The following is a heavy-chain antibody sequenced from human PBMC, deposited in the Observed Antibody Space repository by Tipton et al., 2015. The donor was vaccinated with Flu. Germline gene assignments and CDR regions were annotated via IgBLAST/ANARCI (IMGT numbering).Heavy chain of an antibody. D-gene: IGHD7-27*01. CDR2: IYYSGST. V-gene: IGHV4-61*01. J-gene: IGHJ4*02. CDR1: GGSVSSTSYY. CDR3: AKDSGEIGY. Sequence: TLSLTCTVSGGSVSSTSYYWSWIRQPPGKGLEWLGYIYYSGSTNYNPSLKSRVTISVDRSRNQFSLKLNSVTAADTAVYFCAKDSGEIGYWGPGTLVTVSS.